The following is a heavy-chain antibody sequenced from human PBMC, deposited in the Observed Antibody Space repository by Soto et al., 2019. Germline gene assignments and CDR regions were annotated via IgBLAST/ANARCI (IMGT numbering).Heavy chain of an antibody. J-gene: IGHJ6*03. V-gene: IGHV4-59*01. CDR1: GGSISSYY. CDR2: IYYSGST. Sequence: SETLSLTCTVSGGSISSYYWSWIRQPPGKGLEWIGYIYYSGSTNYNPSLKSRVTISVDTSKNQFSLKLSSVTAADTAVYYCARVPGYYYYMDVWGKGTTVTVSS. CDR3: ARVPGYYYYMDV.